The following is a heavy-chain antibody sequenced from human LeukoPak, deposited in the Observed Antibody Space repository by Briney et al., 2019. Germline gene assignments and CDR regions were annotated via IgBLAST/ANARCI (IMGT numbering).Heavy chain of an antibody. Sequence: GGSLRLSCAASGFTFSSYEMNWVRQAPGKGLEWASYISSSGSTIYYADSVKGRFTISRDNAKNSLYLQMNSLRAEDTAVYYCARDPVGYSYGYAPYFDYWGQGTLVTVSS. J-gene: IGHJ4*02. D-gene: IGHD5-18*01. CDR2: ISSSGSTI. CDR1: GFTFSSYE. V-gene: IGHV3-48*03. CDR3: ARDPVGYSYGYAPYFDY.